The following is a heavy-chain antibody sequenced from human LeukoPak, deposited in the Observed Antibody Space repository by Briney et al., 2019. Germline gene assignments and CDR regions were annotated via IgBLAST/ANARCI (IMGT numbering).Heavy chain of an antibody. V-gene: IGHV1-8*01. D-gene: IGHD5-12*01. CDR3: ARTRAPDIGDWLDP. Sequence: ASVKVSCKTSGYTFTSYDINWVRQATGQGLEWMGWINPNNANAGYAENLQGRLTMTVDTSISTAYLELTGLRAEDTAVYYCARTRAPDIGDWLDPWGQGTLVTVSS. CDR1: GYTFTSYD. CDR2: INPNNANA. J-gene: IGHJ5*02.